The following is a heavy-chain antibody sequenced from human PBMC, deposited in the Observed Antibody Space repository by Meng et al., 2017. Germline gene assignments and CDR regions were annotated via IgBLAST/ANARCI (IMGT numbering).Heavy chain of an antibody. CDR1: GFTFSSYV. CDR2: ISDDGSNK. CDR3: VRDFGGNSDY. J-gene: IGHJ4*02. D-gene: IGHD4-23*01. Sequence: QVPRVESGGGVVQPGRSLSLSCAASGFTFSSYVMHWVRQAPGKGLEWVAIISDDGSNKHYADSVKGRFTTSRDNSKNTLYLQMNSLRAEDTAVYYCVRDFGGNSDYWGQGTLVTVSS. V-gene: IGHV3-30-3*01.